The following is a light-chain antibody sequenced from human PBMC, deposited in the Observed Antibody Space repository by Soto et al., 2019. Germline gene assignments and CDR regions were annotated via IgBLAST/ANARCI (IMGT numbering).Light chain of an antibody. CDR3: MQGTYWPRLT. CDR1: QSLVYSDGNTY. V-gene: IGKV2-30*01. CDR2: KVS. J-gene: IGKJ4*01. Sequence: DVVMTQSPLSLPVTLGQPASISCRSSQSLVYSDGNTYLNWFHQRPGQSPRRRIYKVSNRDSGVPERFSGSGAGTDFTLKISRVEAEDVGVYYCMQGTYWPRLTFGGGTKVEIK.